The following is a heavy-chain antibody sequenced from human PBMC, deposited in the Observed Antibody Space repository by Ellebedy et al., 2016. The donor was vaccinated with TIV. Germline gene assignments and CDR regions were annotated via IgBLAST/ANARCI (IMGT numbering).Heavy chain of an antibody. D-gene: IGHD2-2*01. V-gene: IGHV1-3*01. CDR2: INAGNGNT. Sequence: ASVKVSCKASGYIFSKYLMHWVRQAPGQRLEWMGWINAGNGNTKYSENFQGRVTITRDTSASTAYMEMSSLRSEDTAVYYCAREGYCISTSCFDWFDPWGQGTLVTVSS. CDR1: GYIFSKYL. CDR3: AREGYCISTSCFDWFDP. J-gene: IGHJ5*02.